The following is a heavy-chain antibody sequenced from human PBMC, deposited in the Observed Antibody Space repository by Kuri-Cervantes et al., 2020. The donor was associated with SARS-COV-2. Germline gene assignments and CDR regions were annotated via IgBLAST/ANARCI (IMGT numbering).Heavy chain of an antibody. CDR2: ISNDGSKE. CDR1: GFSFSGYA. CDR3: ARDIYYYDSSSYYFKQSFSDS. V-gene: IGHV3-30*01. J-gene: IGHJ4*02. D-gene: IGHD3-22*01. Sequence: GESLKISCAASGFSFSGYAMHWVRQAPGKGLEWVAVISNDGSKEYYADSVKGRFTISRDNSKNTLYLHMNRLTSEDTAFYYCARDIYYYDSSSYYFKQSFSDSWGQGTLVTVSS.